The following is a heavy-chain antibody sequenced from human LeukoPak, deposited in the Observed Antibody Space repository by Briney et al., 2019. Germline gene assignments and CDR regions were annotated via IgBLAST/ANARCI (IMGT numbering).Heavy chain of an antibody. J-gene: IGHJ4*02. CDR2: IYSGDST. Sequence: GGSLRLSCAASGFTVSSNYMSWVRQAPGKGLEWVSVIYSGDSTYHADSVKGRFTISRDNSKNTLFLQMYTLSAEDTAVYYCARLVGITYFDYWGQGTLVTVSS. CDR1: GFTVSSNY. CDR3: ARLVGITYFDY. V-gene: IGHV3-53*01. D-gene: IGHD2-15*01.